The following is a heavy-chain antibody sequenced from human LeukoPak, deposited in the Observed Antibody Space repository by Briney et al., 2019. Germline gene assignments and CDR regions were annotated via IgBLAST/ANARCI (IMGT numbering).Heavy chain of an antibody. CDR1: GFTFSSYS. Sequence: GRSLRLSCAASGFTFSSYSMNWVRQAPGKGLEWVSSIGSSSSYIYYADSVKGRFTISRDNAKNSLYLQMNSLRAEDTAVYYCASGDYGDPFDYWGQGTLVTVSS. CDR3: ASGDYGDPFDY. V-gene: IGHV3-21*01. CDR2: IGSSSSYI. J-gene: IGHJ4*02. D-gene: IGHD4-17*01.